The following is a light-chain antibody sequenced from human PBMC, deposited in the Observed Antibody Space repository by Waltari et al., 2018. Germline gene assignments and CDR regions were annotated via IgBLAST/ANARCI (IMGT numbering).Light chain of an antibody. CDR1: TSNIGSNY. J-gene: IGLJ1*01. CDR3: AAWDDSLSGFYV. Sequence: QSVLAQPPSASGTPGQRVTISCSGSTSNIGSNYVYWYQQLPGTAPKLLIYRNNGGRSGVPDRCSGAKSGTSASLAISGLRSEDEADDYCAAWDDSLSGFYVFGTGTKVTVL. CDR2: RNN. V-gene: IGLV1-47*01.